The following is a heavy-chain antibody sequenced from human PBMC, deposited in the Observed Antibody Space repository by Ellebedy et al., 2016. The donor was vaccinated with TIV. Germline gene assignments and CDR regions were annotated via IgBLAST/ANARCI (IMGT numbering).Heavy chain of an antibody. CDR3: ARERWYYDFWSGHNWFDP. CDR1: GFTFSSYA. Sequence: GGSLRLSXAASGFTFSSYAMSWVRQAPGKGLEWVSVIYSGGSTYYADSVKGRFTISRDNSKNTLYLQMNSLRAEDTAVYYCARERWYYDFWSGHNWFDPWGQGTLVTVSS. CDR2: IYSGGST. V-gene: IGHV3-53*01. J-gene: IGHJ5*02. D-gene: IGHD3-3*01.